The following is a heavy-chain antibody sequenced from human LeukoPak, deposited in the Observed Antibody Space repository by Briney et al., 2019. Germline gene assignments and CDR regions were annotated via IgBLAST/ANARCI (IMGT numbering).Heavy chain of an antibody. CDR1: GFTFDDYA. Sequence: PGGSLRLSCAASGFTFDDYAMHWVRQAPGKGLEWVSGISWNSGHIGYADSVKGRFTISRDNAKNSLYPQMNSLRAGDTALYYCAKDRRHTVSGGYFDLWGRGTLVIVSS. D-gene: IGHD3-10*01. CDR2: ISWNSGHI. J-gene: IGHJ2*01. V-gene: IGHV3-9*01. CDR3: AKDRRHTVSGGYFDL.